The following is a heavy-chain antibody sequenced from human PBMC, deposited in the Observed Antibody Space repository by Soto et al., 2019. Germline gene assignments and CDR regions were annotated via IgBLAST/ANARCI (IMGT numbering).Heavy chain of an antibody. D-gene: IGHD6-19*01. CDR2: ISAYNGNT. J-gene: IGHJ6*03. V-gene: IGHV1-18*01. CDR1: GYTFTSYG. Sequence: ASVKVSCKASGYTFTSYGISWVRQAPGQGLEWMGWISAYNGNTNYAQKLQGRVTMTTDTSTSTAYMELRSLRSDDTAVYYCARETGQWLPPDQYMDVWGKGTTVTVSS. CDR3: ARETGQWLPPDQYMDV.